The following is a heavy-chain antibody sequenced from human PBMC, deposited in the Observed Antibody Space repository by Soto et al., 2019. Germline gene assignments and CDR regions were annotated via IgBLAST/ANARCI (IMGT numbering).Heavy chain of an antibody. Sequence: SETLSLSCAVSGGSISSSIYYGGWIRQPPGKGLEWIGSIFYSGSTYYNPSLKSRVTISVDTSKNQFSLKLSSVTAADTAVYYCARDRIGYYGMDVWGQGTTVTVSS. D-gene: IGHD2-21*01. CDR2: IFYSGST. V-gene: IGHV4-39*07. CDR3: ARDRIGYYGMDV. CDR1: GGSISSSIYY. J-gene: IGHJ6*02.